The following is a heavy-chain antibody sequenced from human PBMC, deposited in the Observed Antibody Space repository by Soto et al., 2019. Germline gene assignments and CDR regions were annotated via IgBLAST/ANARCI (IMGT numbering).Heavy chain of an antibody. CDR1: GYTFTSYD. D-gene: IGHD3-16*01. Sequence: GASVKVSCKASGYTFTSYDINWVRQATGQGLEWMGWMNPNSGNTGYAQKFQGRVTMTRNTSINTAHMELSSLRSEDTAVYFCAREVTSRALDYWGQGTQVTVSS. CDR3: AREVTSRALDY. CDR2: MNPNSGNT. V-gene: IGHV1-8*01. J-gene: IGHJ4*02.